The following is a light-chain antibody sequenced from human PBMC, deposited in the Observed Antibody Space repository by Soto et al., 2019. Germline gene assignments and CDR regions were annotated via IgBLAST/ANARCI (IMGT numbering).Light chain of an antibody. J-gene: IGLJ1*01. CDR3: SSYTTSSTRV. Sequence: QSALTQPASVSGSPGQSIAISCTGSSSDVGIYNYVSWYQQHPGKVPKLIIYEVTNRPSGVSNRFSGSKSGNTASLTISGLQAEDEADYSCSSYTTSSTRVSGTGTKVTVL. CDR1: SSDVGIYNY. CDR2: EVT. V-gene: IGLV2-14*01.